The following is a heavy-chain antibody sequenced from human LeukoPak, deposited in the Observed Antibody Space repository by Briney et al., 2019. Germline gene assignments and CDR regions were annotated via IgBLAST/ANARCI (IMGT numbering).Heavy chain of an antibody. CDR1: GGTFSSYA. Sequence: ASVKVSCKASGGTFSSYAISWVRQAPGQGLEWMGWINPNSGGTNYEQKFQGRVTMTRDTSISTAYMELSRLRSDDTAVYYCARDRRVYYDSSGYSWWSFDYWGQGTLVTVSS. CDR2: INPNSGGT. D-gene: IGHD3-22*01. CDR3: ARDRRVYYDSSGYSWWSFDY. V-gene: IGHV1-2*02. J-gene: IGHJ4*02.